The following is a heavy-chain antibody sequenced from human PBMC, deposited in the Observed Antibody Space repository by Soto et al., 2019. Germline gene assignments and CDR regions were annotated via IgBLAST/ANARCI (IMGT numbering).Heavy chain of an antibody. Sequence: SVKVSCKASGGTSSSYAISWVRQAPGQGLEWMGGIIPIFGTANYAQKFQGRVTITADKSTSTAYMELSSLRSEDTAVYYCASSIYYDSSGYYYLFDYWGQGTLVTVSS. CDR3: ASSIYYDSSGYYYLFDY. V-gene: IGHV1-69*06. CDR2: IIPIFGTA. CDR1: GGTSSSYA. D-gene: IGHD3-22*01. J-gene: IGHJ4*02.